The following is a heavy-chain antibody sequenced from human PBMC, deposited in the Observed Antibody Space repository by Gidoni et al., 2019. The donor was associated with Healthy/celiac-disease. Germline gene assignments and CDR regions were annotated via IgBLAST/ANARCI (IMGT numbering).Heavy chain of an antibody. D-gene: IGHD3-10*01. Sequence: EVQLVESGGGLVKPGGSLRLSCAASGLPFSSYSMNWVRQAPGKGLEWVSSISSSSSYIYYADSVKGRFTISRDNAKNSLYLQMNSLRAEDTAVYYCARGTYYYGSGTVYFDLWGRGTLVTVSS. CDR2: ISSSSSYI. CDR3: ARGTYYYGSGTVYFDL. J-gene: IGHJ2*01. V-gene: IGHV3-21*01. CDR1: GLPFSSYS.